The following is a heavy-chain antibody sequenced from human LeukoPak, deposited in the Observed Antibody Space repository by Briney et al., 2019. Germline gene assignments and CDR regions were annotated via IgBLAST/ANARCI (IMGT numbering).Heavy chain of an antibody. J-gene: IGHJ4*02. CDR3: AREVYSSGWSSFDY. V-gene: IGHV3-74*01. CDR1: GFTFSSYW. Sequence: GGSLRLSCAASGFTFSSYWMHWVRQAPGKGLVRVSRINSDGSSTIHADSVKGRFTISRDNAKNALYLQMNSLRAEDTAVYYCAREVYSSGWSSFDYWGQGTLVTVSS. D-gene: IGHD6-19*01. CDR2: INSDGSST.